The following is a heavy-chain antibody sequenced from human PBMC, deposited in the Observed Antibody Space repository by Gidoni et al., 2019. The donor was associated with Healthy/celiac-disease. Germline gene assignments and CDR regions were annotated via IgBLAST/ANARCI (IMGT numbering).Heavy chain of an antibody. J-gene: IGHJ3*02. CDR2: IYTSGST. D-gene: IGHD6-13*01. Sequence: QAQLQESGPGLVKPSQTLSLTCTVSGGSISSGSYYWSWIRQPAGKGLEWIGRIYTSGSTNYNPSLKSRVTIPVDTSKNQFSLKLSSVTAADTAVYYCATLSRRGAFDIWGQGTMVTVSS. CDR3: ATLSRRGAFDI. CDR1: GGSISSGSYY. V-gene: IGHV4-61*02.